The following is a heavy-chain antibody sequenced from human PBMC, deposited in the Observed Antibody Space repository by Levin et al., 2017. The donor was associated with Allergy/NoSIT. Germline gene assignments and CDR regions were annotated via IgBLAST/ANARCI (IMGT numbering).Heavy chain of an antibody. CDR1: GFTFGDYA. Sequence: SCTASGFTFGDYAMSWFRQAPGKGLEWVGFIRSKAYGGTTEYAASVKGRFTISRDDSKSIAYLQMNSLKTEDTAVYYCTRGCSGGSCYSDYWGQGTLVTVSS. D-gene: IGHD2-15*01. CDR3: TRGCSGGSCYSDY. CDR2: IRSKAYGGTT. J-gene: IGHJ4*02. V-gene: IGHV3-49*03.